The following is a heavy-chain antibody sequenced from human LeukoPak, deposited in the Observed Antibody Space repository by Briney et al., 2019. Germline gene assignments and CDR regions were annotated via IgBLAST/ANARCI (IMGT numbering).Heavy chain of an antibody. CDR3: ARVGLRDYGDYRAFDY. V-gene: IGHV1-69*04. CDR1: GGTFSSYA. D-gene: IGHD4-17*01. CDR2: IIPILGIA. J-gene: IGHJ4*02. Sequence: ASVKVSCKASGGTFSSYAISWVRQAPGQGLVWMGRIIPILGIANYAQKFQGRVTITADKSTSTAYMELSSLRSEDTAVYYCARVGLRDYGDYRAFDYWGQGTLVTVSS.